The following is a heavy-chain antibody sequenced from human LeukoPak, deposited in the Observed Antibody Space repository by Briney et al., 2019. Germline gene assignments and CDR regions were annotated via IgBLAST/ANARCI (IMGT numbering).Heavy chain of an antibody. CDR3: ARDRGYGFWSGLFDY. D-gene: IGHD3-3*01. CDR1: GFTFSSYS. J-gene: IGHJ4*02. CDR2: ISSSSSYI. V-gene: IGHV3-21*01. Sequence: GGSLRLSCAASGFTFSSYSMNWVRQAPGKGLEWVSSISSSSSYIYYADSVRGRFTISRDNAKNSLYLQMNSLRAEDTAVYYCARDRGYGFWSGLFDYWGQGTLVTVSS.